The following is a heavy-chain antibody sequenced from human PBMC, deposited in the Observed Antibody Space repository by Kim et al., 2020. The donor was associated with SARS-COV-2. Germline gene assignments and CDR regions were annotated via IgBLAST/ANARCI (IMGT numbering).Heavy chain of an antibody. D-gene: IGHD6-13*01. V-gene: IGHV3-33*05. Sequence: GGSLRLSCAASGFTFSSYGMHWVRQAPGKGLEWVAVISYDGSNKYYADSVKGRFTISRDNSKNTLYLQMNSLRAEDTAVYYCARDQSAGYSSSWNDYLGQGTLVTVSS. CDR2: ISYDGSNK. J-gene: IGHJ4*02. CDR1: GFTFSSYG. CDR3: ARDQSAGYSSSWNDY.